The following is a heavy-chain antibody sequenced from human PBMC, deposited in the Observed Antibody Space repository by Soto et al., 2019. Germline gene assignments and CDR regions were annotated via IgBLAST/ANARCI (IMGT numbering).Heavy chain of an antibody. CDR1: GFTFSNYW. CDR3: ARDGGRGGDLDY. CDR2: IKRDGSSI. D-gene: IGHD2-21*02. J-gene: IGHJ4*02. Sequence: EVQLVESGGGLVQPGGSLRLSCAASGFTFSNYWMDWVRQAPGKGLVWVSRIKRDGSSISYADSVKGRVTISRDNAKNTLYLQTNSLRAEDTGVYYCARDGGRGGDLDYWGQGTLVTVSS. V-gene: IGHV3-74*01.